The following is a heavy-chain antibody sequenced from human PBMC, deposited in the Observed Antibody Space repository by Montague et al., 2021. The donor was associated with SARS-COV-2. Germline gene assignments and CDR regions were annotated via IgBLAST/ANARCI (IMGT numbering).Heavy chain of an antibody. V-gene: IGHV4-39*01. J-gene: IGHJ4*02. CDR2: IHSSGST. D-gene: IGHD6-25*01. CDR3: ARRLGGSGWLDY. Sequence: SETLSLTCTVAGGSIRSGSYYWGWIRQPPGKGLEWIGNIHSSGSTYYKSRVTISVDTSKNQFSLKATSVTAADTAVYYCARRLGGSGWLDYWGQGTLVTVSS. CDR1: GGSIRSGSYY.